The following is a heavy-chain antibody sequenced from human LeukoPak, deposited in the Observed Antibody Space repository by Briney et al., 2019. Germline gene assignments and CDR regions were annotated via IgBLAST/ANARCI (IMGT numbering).Heavy chain of an antibody. Sequence: SETLSLTCTVSGGSISSYYWSWIRQPPGKGLEWIGYIYYSGSTNYNPSLKSRVTISVDTSKNQFSLKLSSVTAADTAVYYCARRGPTMVRGVIAFDYWGQGTLVTVSS. CDR3: ARRGPTMVRGVIAFDY. D-gene: IGHD3-10*01. CDR1: GGSISSYY. CDR2: IYYSGST. V-gene: IGHV4-59*08. J-gene: IGHJ4*02.